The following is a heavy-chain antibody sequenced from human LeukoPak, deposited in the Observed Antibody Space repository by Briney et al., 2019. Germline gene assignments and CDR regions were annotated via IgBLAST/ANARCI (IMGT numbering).Heavy chain of an antibody. CDR1: GFTFSSYA. Sequence: PGGSLRLSCAASGFTFSSYAMSWVRLAPGKGLEWVSGLNTDGAWIYYADSVKGRFTISRDNSKNTLYLQMNSLRAEDTAVYYCAKMPMSRSAAVFPSYFDYWGQGTLVTVSS. CDR2: LNTDGAWI. CDR3: AKMPMSRSAAVFPSYFDY. J-gene: IGHJ4*02. V-gene: IGHV3-23*01. D-gene: IGHD2-2*01.